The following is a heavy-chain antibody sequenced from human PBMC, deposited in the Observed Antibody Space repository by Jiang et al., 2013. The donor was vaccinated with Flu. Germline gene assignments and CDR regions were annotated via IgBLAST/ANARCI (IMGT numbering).Heavy chain of an antibody. CDR2: INPSGGST. D-gene: IGHD1-26*01. Sequence: SGAEVKKPGASVKVSCKASGYTFTSYYMHWVRQAPGQGLEWMGIINPSGGSTSYAQKFQGRVTMTRDTSTSTVYMELSSLRSEDTAVYYCARGSVKWELPWASFDYWGQGTLVTVSS. J-gene: IGHJ4*02. CDR3: ARGSVKWELPWASFDY. V-gene: IGHV1-46*03. CDR1: GYTFTSYY.